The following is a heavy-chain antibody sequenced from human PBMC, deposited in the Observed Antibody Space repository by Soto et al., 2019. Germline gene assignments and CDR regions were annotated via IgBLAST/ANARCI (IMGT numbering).Heavy chain of an antibody. D-gene: IGHD2-2*02. Sequence: EVQLVESGGGLVQPGGSLRLSCAASGFTFSSYSMNWVRQAPGKGLEWVSYISSSSSIIYYADSVKGRFTISRDNAKNSLYLQMHSLRDADTAVYYCATDRYCSSTTCYTEKNYRGQGTLVTVSS. V-gene: IGHV3-48*02. CDR3: ATDRYCSSTTCYTEKNY. J-gene: IGHJ4*02. CDR2: ISSSSSII. CDR1: GFTFSSYS.